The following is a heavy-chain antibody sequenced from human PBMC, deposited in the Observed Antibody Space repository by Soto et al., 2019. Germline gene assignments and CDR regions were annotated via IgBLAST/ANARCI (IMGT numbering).Heavy chain of an antibody. CDR2: ISSSSSYI. CDR3: ARDPQYCSSTSCYTGGGDP. V-gene: IGHV3-21*01. D-gene: IGHD2-2*01. Sequence: GGSLRLSCAASGFTFSSYSTNWVRQAPGKGLEWVSSISSSSSYIYYADSVKGRFTISRDNAKNSLYLQMNSLRAEDTAVYYCARDPQYCSSTSCYTGGGDPWGQGTLVTVSS. CDR1: GFTFSSYS. J-gene: IGHJ5*02.